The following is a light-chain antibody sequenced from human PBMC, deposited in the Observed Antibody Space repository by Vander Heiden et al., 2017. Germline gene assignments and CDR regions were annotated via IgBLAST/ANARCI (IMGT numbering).Light chain of an antibody. CDR2: SVS. V-gene: IGLV2-14*01. Sequence: QSELTQPASVSGSPGQSLTISCTGTSSDVGGYNYVSWFQQHPGKAPRLLIYSVSNPPSWVSARFSGSLSGNTASLTIPGLQAEDEADYYCRSYPSSGTFYVFGTGTKVTVL. CDR3: RSYPSSGTFYV. J-gene: IGLJ1*01. CDR1: SSDVGGYNY.